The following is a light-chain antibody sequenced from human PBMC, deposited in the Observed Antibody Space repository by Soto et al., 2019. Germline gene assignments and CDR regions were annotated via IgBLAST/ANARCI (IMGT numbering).Light chain of an antibody. CDR3: SSYAGSSVV. Sequence: QSALTQPPSASGSPGQSVTISCTGTSSDVGGYNYVSWYQLHPGKAPKLMIYEVNKRPSGVPDRFSGSKSGNTASLTVSGLQAEDEADYYCSSYAGSSVVFGGGTKLTV. J-gene: IGLJ2*01. CDR2: EVN. CDR1: SSDVGGYNY. V-gene: IGLV2-8*01.